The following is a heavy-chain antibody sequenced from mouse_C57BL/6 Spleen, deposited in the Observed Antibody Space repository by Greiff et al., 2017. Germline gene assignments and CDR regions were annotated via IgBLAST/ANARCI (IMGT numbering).Heavy chain of an antibody. J-gene: IGHJ1*03. CDR3: AREGVYYGNYEYFDV. CDR2: IYPGSGST. D-gene: IGHD2-1*01. CDR1: GYTFTSYW. V-gene: IGHV1-55*01. Sequence: QVQLQQPGAELVKPGASVKMSCKASGYTFTSYWITWVKQRPGQGLEWIGDIYPGSGSTNYNEKFKSKATLTVDTSSSTAYMQLSSLTSEDSAVYYCAREGVYYGNYEYFDVWGTGTTVTVSS.